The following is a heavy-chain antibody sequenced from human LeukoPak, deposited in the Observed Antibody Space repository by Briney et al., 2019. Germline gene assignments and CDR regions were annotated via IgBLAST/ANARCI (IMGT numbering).Heavy chain of an antibody. J-gene: IGHJ4*02. V-gene: IGHV4-59*05. CDR1: GGSISSYY. D-gene: IGHD3-9*01. CDR3: ARQEDYDILTGDRRYFFDY. CDR2: IYYSGST. Sequence: SETLSLTCTVSGGSISSYYWSWIRQPPGKGLEWIGSIYYSGSTYYNPSLKSRVTISVDTSKNRFSLKLSSVTAADTAVYYCARQEDYDILTGDRRYFFDYWGQGTLVTVSS.